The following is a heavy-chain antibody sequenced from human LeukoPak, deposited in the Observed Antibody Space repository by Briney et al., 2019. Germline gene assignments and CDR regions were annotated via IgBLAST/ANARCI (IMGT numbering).Heavy chain of an antibody. CDR3: ATFSGGYDFDY. V-gene: IGHV4-4*02. CDR2: IYHSGST. J-gene: IGHJ4*02. CDR1: GGSISSSHW. D-gene: IGHD5-12*01. Sequence: SGTLSLTCAVSGGSISSSHWWSWVRQPPGKGLEWIGEIYHSGSTNYNPSLKSRVTMSVDKSKNHFSLQLSSVTAADTAVYYCATFSGGYDFDYWGQGTLVTVSS.